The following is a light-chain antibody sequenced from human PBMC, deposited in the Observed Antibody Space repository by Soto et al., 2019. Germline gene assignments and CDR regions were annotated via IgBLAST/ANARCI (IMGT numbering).Light chain of an antibody. CDR1: QSISRW. J-gene: IGKJ1*01. V-gene: IGKV1-5*01. CDR3: QQYSDYSGM. CDR2: EAS. Sequence: DIQMTQSPSTLSASVGDRVTITCRASQSISRWLAWHQQKPGKAPRLLIYEASNLQRGVPSRFSGSGSGTEFTLTITTLQPEDFATYYCQQYSDYSGMFGQGTKVEIK.